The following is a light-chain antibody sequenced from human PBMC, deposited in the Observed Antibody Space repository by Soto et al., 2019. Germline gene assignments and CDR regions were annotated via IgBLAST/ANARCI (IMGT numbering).Light chain of an antibody. V-gene: IGKV3-20*01. J-gene: IGKJ1*01. CDR2: GAS. CDR3: QQYAYMWT. Sequence: EIVLTRSPGTLSLSPGERATLSCRASENVRNSYLAWYQQKPGQAPRLLISGASNRATGIPDRFSGSGSGTDFTLTINRLEPEDFAVYYCQQYAYMWTFGQGTKVEIK. CDR1: ENVRNSY.